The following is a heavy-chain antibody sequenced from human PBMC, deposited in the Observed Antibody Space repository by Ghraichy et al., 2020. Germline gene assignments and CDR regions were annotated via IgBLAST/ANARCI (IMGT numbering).Heavy chain of an antibody. V-gene: IGHV3-53*01. CDR2: IYSGGST. Sequence: GRSLRLSCAASGFTVSSNYMSWVRQAPGKGLEWVSVIYSGGSTYYADSVKGRFTISRDNSKNTLYPQMNSLRAEDTAVYYCAITSGYYYVRGAFDIWGQGTMVTVSS. J-gene: IGHJ3*02. CDR1: GFTVSSNY. D-gene: IGHD3-22*01. CDR3: AITSGYYYVRGAFDI.